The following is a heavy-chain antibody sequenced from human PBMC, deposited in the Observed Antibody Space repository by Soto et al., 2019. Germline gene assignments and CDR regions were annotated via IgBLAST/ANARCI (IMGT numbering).Heavy chain of an antibody. D-gene: IGHD3-3*01. Sequence: ASVKVSCKASGYTFTSYYMHWVRQAPGQGLEWMGIINPSGGSTSYAQKFQGRVTMTRDTSTSTVYMELSSLRSEDTAVYYCARDAGDLGYDFWSGYLDPYYMDVWGKGTTVTVSS. CDR1: GYTFTSYY. CDR2: INPSGGST. V-gene: IGHV1-46*03. J-gene: IGHJ6*03. CDR3: ARDAGDLGYDFWSGYLDPYYMDV.